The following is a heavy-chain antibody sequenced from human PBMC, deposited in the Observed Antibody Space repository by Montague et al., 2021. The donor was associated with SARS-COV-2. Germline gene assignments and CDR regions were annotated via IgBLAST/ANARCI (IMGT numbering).Heavy chain of an antibody. Sequence: PALVKPTQTLTLTCTFSGFSLSTSGVGVGWIRQPPGKALEWPALIYWNDDKRYSQSLKSRITITKDTSKNQVVLTMTNMDPVDTATYYCALTRVSYDILTGYYHRDAFDIWGQGTMVTVSS. D-gene: IGHD3-9*01. CDR3: ALTRVSYDILTGYYHRDAFDI. CDR2: IYWNDDK. CDR1: GFSLSTSGVG. J-gene: IGHJ3*02. V-gene: IGHV2-5*01.